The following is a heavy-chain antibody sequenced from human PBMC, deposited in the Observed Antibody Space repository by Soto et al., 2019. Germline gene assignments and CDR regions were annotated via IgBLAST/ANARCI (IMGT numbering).Heavy chain of an antibody. V-gene: IGHV3-11*06. CDR1: GFTFSDYY. CDR3: ATLMTTVIDYYYYGMDV. CDR2: ISSSSSYT. D-gene: IGHD4-17*01. J-gene: IGHJ6*02. Sequence: GGSLRLSCAASGFTFSDYYMSWIRQAPGKGLEWVSYISSSSSYTNYADSVKGRFTISRDNAKNSLYLQMNSLRAEDTAVYYCATLMTTVIDYYYYGMDVWGQGTTVTVSS.